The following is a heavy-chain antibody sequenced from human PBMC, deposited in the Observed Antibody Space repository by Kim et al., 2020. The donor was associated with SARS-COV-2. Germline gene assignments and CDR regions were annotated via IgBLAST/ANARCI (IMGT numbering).Heavy chain of an antibody. Sequence: YYADSVKGRFTISRDNAKNTLYLQMNSLRAEDTAVYYCARDPSGEGAFDIWGQGTMVTVSS. J-gene: IGHJ3*02. V-gene: IGHV3-30*01. D-gene: IGHD3-10*01. CDR3: ARDPSGEGAFDI.